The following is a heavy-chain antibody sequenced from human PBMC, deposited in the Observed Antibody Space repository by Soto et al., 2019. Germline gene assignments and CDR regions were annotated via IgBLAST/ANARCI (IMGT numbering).Heavy chain of an antibody. Sequence: EVQLVESGGGLVQPRGSLRLSCAASGFSFSTYWMNWVRQAPGKGLEWVAIIKKDGSEKLYVDSVKGRSPISRDNARNSLYLEMNSLRAEDTAVYYCVAGSGWLPDFWGQGTLVTVSS. CDR2: IKKDGSEK. CDR3: VAGSGWLPDF. D-gene: IGHD6-19*01. V-gene: IGHV3-7*01. J-gene: IGHJ4*02. CDR1: GFSFSTYW.